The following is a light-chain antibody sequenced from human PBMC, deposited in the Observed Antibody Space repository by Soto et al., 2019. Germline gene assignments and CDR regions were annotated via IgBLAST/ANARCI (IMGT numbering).Light chain of an antibody. J-gene: IGKJ2*01. CDR1: QSVSSSY. CDR2: GAS. V-gene: IGKV3-20*01. CDR3: QQYGSRPDT. Sequence: EIVLTQSPGTLSLSPGERATLSCRASQSVSSSYLAWYQQKPGQAPGLLIYGASSRATGIPDRFSGSGSGTDFTLTISRLEPEDFAVYYCQQYGSRPDTFGQGTKLEIK.